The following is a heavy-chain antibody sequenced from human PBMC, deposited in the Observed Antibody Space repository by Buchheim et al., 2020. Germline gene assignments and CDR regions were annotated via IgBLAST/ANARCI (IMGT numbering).Heavy chain of an antibody. J-gene: IGHJ5*02. D-gene: IGHD2-2*02. Sequence: QVQLQESGPGLVKPSQTLSLTRSVSGGSISSGGYYWNWIRQHPGKGLEWIGYIYSTGDTYYNPSLRSRVTISLDTSKNQFSLRLSSVTAADTAVYYCARGGVPATITLPWFDPWGQGTL. V-gene: IGHV4-31*03. CDR3: ARGGVPATITLPWFDP. CDR1: GGSISSGGYY. CDR2: IYSTGDT.